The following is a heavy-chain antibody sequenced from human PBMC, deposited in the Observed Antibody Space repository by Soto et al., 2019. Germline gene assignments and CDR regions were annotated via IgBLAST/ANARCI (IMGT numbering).Heavy chain of an antibody. D-gene: IGHD4-4*01. CDR1: GFTFSNYY. J-gene: IGHJ5*02. CDR3: ARCDYSNYGWFDP. Sequence: GASVKVSCKASGFTFSNYYMHWVRQAPEQGLEWMGIISPGGDSTTYAQRFQGHVTISADKSISTAYLQWSSLKASDTAMYYCARCDYSNYGWFDPWGQGTLVTVSS. CDR2: ISPGGDST. V-gene: IGHV1-46*01.